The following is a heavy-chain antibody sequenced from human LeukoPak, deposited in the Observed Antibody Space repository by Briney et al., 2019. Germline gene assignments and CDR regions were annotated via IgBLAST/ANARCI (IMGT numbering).Heavy chain of an antibody. J-gene: IGHJ4*02. D-gene: IGHD3-22*01. CDR1: GFTFSDYY. V-gene: IGHV3-11*01. CDR2: ISSSGSTI. Sequence: GGSLRPSCAASGFTFSDYYMSWIRQAPGKGLEWVSYISSSGSTIYYADSVKGRFTISRDNAENSLYLQMNSLRAEDTAVYYCARARGGYDSSGYYQYYFDYWGQGTLVTVSS. CDR3: ARARGGYDSSGYYQYYFDY.